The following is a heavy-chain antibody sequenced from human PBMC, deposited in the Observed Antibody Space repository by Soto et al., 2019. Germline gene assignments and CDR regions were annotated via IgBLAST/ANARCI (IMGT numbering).Heavy chain of an antibody. D-gene: IGHD3-3*01. Sequence: PGGSLRLSCAASGFTFSSYWMSLVRQAPGKGLEWVANIKQDGSEKYYVDSVKGRFTISRDNAKNSLYLQMNSLRAEDTAVYYCAKDPANYDFWSDNWFDPWGQGTLVTVSS. CDR3: AKDPANYDFWSDNWFDP. CDR2: IKQDGSEK. V-gene: IGHV3-7*05. CDR1: GFTFSSYW. J-gene: IGHJ5*02.